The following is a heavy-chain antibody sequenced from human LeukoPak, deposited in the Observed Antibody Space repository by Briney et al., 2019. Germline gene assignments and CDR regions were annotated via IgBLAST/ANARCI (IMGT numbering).Heavy chain of an antibody. CDR2: LYSGGIT. V-gene: IGHV3-66*01. J-gene: IGHJ3*02. Sequence: GGSLRLSCAASGFTVSSNYMSWVRQAPGKGLEWVSVLYSGGITHYADSVKGRFTISRDTSKNTLYLQMNSLRGEDTAVYHCARGGTYDIWGQGTRVTVSS. CDR3: ARGGTYDI. CDR1: GFTVSSNY.